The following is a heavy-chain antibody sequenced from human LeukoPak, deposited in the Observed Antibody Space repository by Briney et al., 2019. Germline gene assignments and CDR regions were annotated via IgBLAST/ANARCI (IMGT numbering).Heavy chain of an antibody. V-gene: IGHV1-69*13. CDR3: ARSGIAVAGIRLDY. CDR1: GGTFSSYA. CDR2: IIPIFGTA. D-gene: IGHD6-19*01. Sequence: ASVKVSCKASGGTFSSYAISWVRQAPGQGLEWMGGIIPIFGTANYAQKFQGRVTITADESTSIAYMELSSLRSEDTAVYYCARSGIAVAGIRLDYWGQGTLVTVSS. J-gene: IGHJ4*02.